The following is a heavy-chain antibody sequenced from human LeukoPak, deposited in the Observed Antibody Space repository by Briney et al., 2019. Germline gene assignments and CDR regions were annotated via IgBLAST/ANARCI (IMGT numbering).Heavy chain of an antibody. CDR2: FDPEDGET. D-gene: IGHD3-10*01. CDR1: GYTLTELS. J-gene: IGHJ4*02. Sequence: ASVKVSCKVSGYTLTELSMHWVRQAPGKGLEWMGGFDPEDGETIYAQKFQGRVTMTEDTSTDTAYMDLSSLRFDDTAVYYCALMVRGTTGDFDYWGQGTLVTVS. CDR3: ALMVRGTTGDFDY. V-gene: IGHV1-24*01.